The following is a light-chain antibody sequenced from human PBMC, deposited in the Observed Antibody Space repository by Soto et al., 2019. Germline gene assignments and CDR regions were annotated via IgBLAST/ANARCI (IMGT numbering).Light chain of an antibody. CDR2: GAS. CDR3: QKYNNWPQII. V-gene: IGKV3-15*01. CDR1: QSVSSN. Sequence: EIVLTHSPATRSMSPWEGTNLSFRASQSVSSNLAWYQKKPGQAPRLIIYGASNRATGIPDRFSGSGSGTEFTLTIRRLKSEDFAVYYCQKYNNWPQIIFGNGQRLELK. J-gene: IGKJ5*01.